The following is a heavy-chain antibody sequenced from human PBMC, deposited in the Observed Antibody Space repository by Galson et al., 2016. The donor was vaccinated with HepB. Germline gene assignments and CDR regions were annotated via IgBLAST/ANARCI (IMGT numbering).Heavy chain of an antibody. CDR3: ARYLSRYSSSWFLVPGRNYFDY. J-gene: IGHJ4*02. V-gene: IGHV4-34*01. CDR2: MNHSGIT. Sequence: ETLSLTCGVHGGSFTAYYWSWIRQAPGKGLEWIGEMNHSGITNYNPSLKSRVTISVDTSKNQFSLKLSSVTAADTALYYCARYLSRYSSSWFLVPGRNYFDYWGQGTLVTVSS. D-gene: IGHD6-13*01. CDR1: GGSFTAYY.